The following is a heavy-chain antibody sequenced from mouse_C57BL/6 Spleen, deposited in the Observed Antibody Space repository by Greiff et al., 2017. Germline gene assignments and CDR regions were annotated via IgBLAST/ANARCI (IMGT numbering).Heavy chain of an antibody. CDR3: ARWGDYDVGAMDY. Sequence: VQLQESGPELVKPGASVKISCKASGYSFTSYYIHWVKQRPGQGLEWIGWIYPGSGNTKYNEKFKGKATLTADTSSSTAYMQLSSLTSEDSAVYYCARWGDYDVGAMDYWGQGTSVTVYS. CDR1: GYSFTSYY. V-gene: IGHV1-66*01. D-gene: IGHD2-4*01. J-gene: IGHJ4*01. CDR2: IYPGSGNT.